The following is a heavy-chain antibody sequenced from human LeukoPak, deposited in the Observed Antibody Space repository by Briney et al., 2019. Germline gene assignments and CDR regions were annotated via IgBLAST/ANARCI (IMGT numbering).Heavy chain of an antibody. J-gene: IGHJ4*02. D-gene: IGHD6-19*01. CDR1: GFTFSSYA. V-gene: IGHV3-23*01. Sequence: PGGSLRLSCAASGFTFSSYAMSWVRQAPGKGLEWVSAISGSGGSTYYADSVKGRFTISRDNSKNTLYLQMNSLRAEDTAVYYCAKINRVYSSGWYLANYYFDYWGQGTLATVSS. CDR2: ISGSGGST. CDR3: AKINRVYSSGWYLANYYFDY.